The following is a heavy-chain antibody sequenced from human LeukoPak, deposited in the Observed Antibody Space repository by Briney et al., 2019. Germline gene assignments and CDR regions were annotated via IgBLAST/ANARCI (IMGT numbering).Heavy chain of an antibody. Sequence: SETLSLTCAVYGGSFSGYYWSWIRQPPGKGLEWIGEINHSGSTNYNPSLKSRVTISVDTSKNPFSLKLRSVTAADTAVYYCARGTREAIVVVPAAIRVSGDYYYYMDVWGKGTTVTVSS. CDR2: INHSGST. V-gene: IGHV4-34*01. J-gene: IGHJ6*03. CDR3: ARGTREAIVVVPAAIRVSGDYYYYMDV. CDR1: GGSFSGYY. D-gene: IGHD2-2*02.